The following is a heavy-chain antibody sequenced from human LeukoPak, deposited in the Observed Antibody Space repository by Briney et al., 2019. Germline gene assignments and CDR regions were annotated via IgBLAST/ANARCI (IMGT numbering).Heavy chain of an antibody. CDR1: GFTFSSYA. CDR3: ARGPAVGYFDY. CDR2: ISYDGSNK. V-gene: IGHV3-30-3*01. Sequence: GGSLRLSCAASGFTFSSYAMHWVRQAPGKGLEWVAVISYDGSNKYYADSVKGRFTISRDNSRNTLYLQMNSLRAEDTAVYYCARGPAVGYFDYWGQGTLVTVSS. J-gene: IGHJ4*02.